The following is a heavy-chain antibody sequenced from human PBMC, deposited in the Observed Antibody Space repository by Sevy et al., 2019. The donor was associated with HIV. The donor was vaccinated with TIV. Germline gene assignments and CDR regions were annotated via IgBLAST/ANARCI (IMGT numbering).Heavy chain of an antibody. J-gene: IGHJ3*02. CDR3: ARGGTMVEGAFDI. CDR2: ISYDGSNK. Sequence: GGSLRLSCAASGFTFSSYAMHWVRQAPGKGLEWVAVISYDGSNKYYADSVKGRFTISRENSKNTLYLQMNSLRAEDTAVYYCARGGTMVEGAFDIWGQGTMVTVSS. V-gene: IGHV3-30-3*01. D-gene: IGHD3-10*01. CDR1: GFTFSSYA.